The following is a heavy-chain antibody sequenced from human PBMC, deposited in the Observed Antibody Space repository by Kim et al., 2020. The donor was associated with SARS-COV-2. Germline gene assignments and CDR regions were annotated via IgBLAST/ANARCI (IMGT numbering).Heavy chain of an antibody. V-gene: IGHV1-46*01. CDR3: ARAPATMQENGDFDY. CDR1: GYTFTLYY. CDR2: IKSSGGGT. Sequence: ASVKVSCKASGYTFTLYYIHWVRQAPGQGLEWVGRIKSSGGGTTYAQRFQGRVTMTTDTTASTVHMELSSLGSDDTAVYYCARAPATMQENGDFDYWGQGTLVTVSS. D-gene: IGHD3-10*01. J-gene: IGHJ4*02.